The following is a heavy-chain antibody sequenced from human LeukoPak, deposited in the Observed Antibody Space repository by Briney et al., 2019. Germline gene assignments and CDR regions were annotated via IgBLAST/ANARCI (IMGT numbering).Heavy chain of an antibody. CDR2: IKQDGSEK. V-gene: IGHV3-7*01. J-gene: IGHJ4*02. Sequence: GGSLRLSCAASGFTFSSYWMSWVRQAPGKGLEWVANIKQDGSEKYYVDSVKGRFTISRDNAKNSLYLQMNSLRAEDTAVYYCAREVFLGYNSSLIFDYWGQGTLVTVSS. D-gene: IGHD6-13*01. CDR1: GFTFSSYW. CDR3: AREVFLGYNSSLIFDY.